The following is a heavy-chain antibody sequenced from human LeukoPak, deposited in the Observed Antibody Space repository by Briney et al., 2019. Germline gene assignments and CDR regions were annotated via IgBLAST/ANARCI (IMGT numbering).Heavy chain of an antibody. J-gene: IGHJ5*02. Sequence: GGSLRLSCAASEFTFSNAWMSWVRQAPGKGLEWVSSISSSSSYIYYADSVKGRFTISRDNAKNSLYLQMNSLRAEDTAVYYCARGRITMIVVDLDPWGQGTLVTVSS. CDR1: EFTFSNAW. CDR2: ISSSSSYI. D-gene: IGHD3-22*01. CDR3: ARGRITMIVVDLDP. V-gene: IGHV3-21*01.